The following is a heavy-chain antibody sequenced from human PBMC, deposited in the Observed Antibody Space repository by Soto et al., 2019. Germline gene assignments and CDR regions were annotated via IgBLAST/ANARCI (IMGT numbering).Heavy chain of an antibody. CDR3: ARYYDFWSGYYTRPYGMDV. Sequence: ASVKVSCKASGYTFTSYAMHWVRQAPGQRLEWMGWINAGNGNTKYSQKFQGRVTITRDTSASTAYMELSSLGSEDTAVYYCARYYDFWSGYYTRPYGMDVWGQGTTVTVSS. V-gene: IGHV1-3*01. D-gene: IGHD3-3*01. J-gene: IGHJ6*02. CDR1: GYTFTSYA. CDR2: INAGNGNT.